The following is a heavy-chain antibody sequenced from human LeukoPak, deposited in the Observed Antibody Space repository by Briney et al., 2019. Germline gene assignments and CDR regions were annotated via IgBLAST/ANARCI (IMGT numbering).Heavy chain of an antibody. CDR1: GGSISSSNW. Sequence: SGTLSLTCAVSGGSISSSNWWSWVRQPPGKGLEWIGEIYHSGSTNYNPSLKSRVTISVDKSKNQFSLKLSSVTAADTAVYYCARDRYSYGPRYYYYGMDVWSQGTTVTVSS. CDR3: ARDRYSYGPRYYYYGMDV. CDR2: IYHSGST. J-gene: IGHJ6*02. D-gene: IGHD5-18*01. V-gene: IGHV4-4*02.